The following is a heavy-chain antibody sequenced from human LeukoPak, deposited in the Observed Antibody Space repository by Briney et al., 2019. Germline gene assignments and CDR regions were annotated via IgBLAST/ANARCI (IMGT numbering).Heavy chain of an antibody. CDR1: GFTFSSYA. J-gene: IGHJ4*02. D-gene: IGHD6-19*01. CDR3: SSDPPGCGWSFEY. V-gene: IGHV3-33*01. Sequence: GGSLRLSCAASGFTFSSYAMHWVRQAPGKGLEWVAVIWYDGSNKYYADSVKGRFTISRDNSKNTLYLQMNSLRAEDTAVYYCSSDPPGCGWSFEYWGQGTLVSVSS. CDR2: IWYDGSNK.